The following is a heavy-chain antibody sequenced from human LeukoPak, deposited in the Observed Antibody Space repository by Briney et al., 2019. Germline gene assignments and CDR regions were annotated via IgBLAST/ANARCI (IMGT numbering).Heavy chain of an antibody. J-gene: IGHJ4*02. CDR2: IYSSGST. CDR1: GGSISSSSYY. D-gene: IGHD3-10*01. Sequence: SETLSLTCTVSGGSISSSSYYWGWIRQPPGKGLEWIGYIYSSGSTNYNPSLKSRVTISVDTSKNQFSLKLSSVTAADTAVYYCARVQAVEFWPYFDYWGQGTLVTVSS. V-gene: IGHV4-61*05. CDR3: ARVQAVEFWPYFDY.